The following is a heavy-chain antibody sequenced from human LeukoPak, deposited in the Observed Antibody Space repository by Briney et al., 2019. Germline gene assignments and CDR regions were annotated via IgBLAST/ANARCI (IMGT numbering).Heavy chain of an antibody. CDR3: ARQTTVTTGDY. CDR2: MNPNSGNT. J-gene: IGHJ4*02. Sequence: ASVKVSRKASGYTFTSYDINWVRQATGQGLEWMGWMNPNSGNTGYAQKFQGRVTMTRNTSISTAYMELSSLRFEDTAVYYCARQTTVTTGDYWGQGTLVTVSS. CDR1: GYTFTSYD. D-gene: IGHD4-17*01. V-gene: IGHV1-8*01.